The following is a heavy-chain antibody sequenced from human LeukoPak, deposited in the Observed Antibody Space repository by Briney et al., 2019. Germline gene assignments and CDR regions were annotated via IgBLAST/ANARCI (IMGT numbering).Heavy chain of an antibody. CDR2: ISAYNGNA. J-gene: IGHJ6*03. Sequence: ASVKVSCKASGYTFTSYGISWVRQAPGQGLEWMGWISAYNGNANYAQKLQGRVTITRNTSISTAYMELSSLRSEDTAVYYCARVGATVTELVNYYYYYMDVWGKGTTVTVSS. CDR3: ARVGATVTELVNYYYYYMDV. V-gene: IGHV1-18*01. D-gene: IGHD1-26*01. CDR1: GYTFTSYG.